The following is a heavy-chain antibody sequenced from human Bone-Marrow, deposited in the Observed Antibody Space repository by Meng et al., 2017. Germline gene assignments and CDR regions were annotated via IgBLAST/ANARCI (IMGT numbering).Heavy chain of an antibody. V-gene: IGHV4-31*03. CDR3: ARVSYDILTGSYPGAFDI. CDR1: GGSISSGGYY. Sequence: LRLSCTVPGGSISSGGYYWSWIRQHPGKGLEWIGYIYYSGSTYYNPSLKSRVTISVDTSKNQFSLKLSSVTAADTAVYYCARVSYDILTGSYPGAFDIWGQGTMVTVSS. CDR2: IYYSGST. D-gene: IGHD3-9*01. J-gene: IGHJ3*02.